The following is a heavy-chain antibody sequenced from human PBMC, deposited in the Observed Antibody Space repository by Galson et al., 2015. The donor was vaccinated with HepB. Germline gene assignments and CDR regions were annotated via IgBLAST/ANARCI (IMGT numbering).Heavy chain of an antibody. CDR1: GFTFSNAW. J-gene: IGHJ4*02. CDR2: IKSNTDGGTT. V-gene: IGHV3-15*01. Sequence: SLRLSCAASGFTFSNAWMSWVRQAPGKGLEWVGRIKSNTDGGTTDYAAPVKGRFTISRDDSKNTLYLQMNSLKTEDTAVYYCTTDRCSSTSCYDFDYWGQGTLVTVSS. CDR3: TTDRCSSTSCYDFDY. D-gene: IGHD2-2*01.